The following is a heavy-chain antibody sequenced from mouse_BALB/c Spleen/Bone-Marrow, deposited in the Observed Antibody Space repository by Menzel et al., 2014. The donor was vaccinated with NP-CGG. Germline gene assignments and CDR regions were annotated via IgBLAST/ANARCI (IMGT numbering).Heavy chain of an antibody. CDR2: IDTYSGGY. CDR3: SSELSRAMDY. V-gene: IGHV1S135*01. Sequence: VQLQQSGPELVKPGASVKVSCKASGYAFTSYNMYWVKQRHGKSLEWIGYIDTYSGGYNYNQKFRGKATLTVDNSCTTAFIHLNSRTSGDSAIYFCSSELSRAMDYWGQGTSVTVSS. CDR1: GYAFTSYN. J-gene: IGHJ4*01.